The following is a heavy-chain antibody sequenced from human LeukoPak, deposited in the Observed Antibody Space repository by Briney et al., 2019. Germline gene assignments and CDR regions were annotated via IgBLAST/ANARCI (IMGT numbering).Heavy chain of an antibody. D-gene: IGHD2-15*01. CDR2: IHASGST. Sequence: PSQTLSLTCTVSGASVSGGSYYWNWIRQPAGKGLEWIGRIHASGSTNYNPSLKSRVTISVDTSEKQFSLKLSSVTAADTAVYYCAGEDRYCGGGSCYSWGQGTLVTVSS. CDR1: GASVSGGSYY. CDR3: AGEDRYCGGGSCYS. J-gene: IGHJ4*02. V-gene: IGHV4-61*02.